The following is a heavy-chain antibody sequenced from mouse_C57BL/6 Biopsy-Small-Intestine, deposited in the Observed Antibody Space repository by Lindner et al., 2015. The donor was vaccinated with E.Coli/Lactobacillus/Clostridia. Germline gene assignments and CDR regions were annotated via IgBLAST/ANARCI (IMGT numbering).Heavy chain of an antibody. J-gene: IGHJ2*01. V-gene: IGHV1-54*01. Sequence: VQLQESGVELVRPGTSVKVSCKASGYAFTNYLIEWFKQRPGQGLEWIGLIYPGSGDTKYNEKFRGKATLTADKSASTAYMQLSSLTSEDSAVYFCARRTRDYWGQGTTLTVSS. CDR3: ARRTRDY. CDR2: IYPGSGDT. CDR1: GYAFTNYL.